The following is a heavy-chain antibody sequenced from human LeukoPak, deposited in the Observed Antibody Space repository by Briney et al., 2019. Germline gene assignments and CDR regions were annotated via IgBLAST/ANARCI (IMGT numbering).Heavy chain of an antibody. J-gene: IGHJ6*03. CDR2: INHSGST. CDR3: ARCPKLVWGYYYYMDV. CDR1: GGSFSGYY. Sequence: ASETLSLTCAVYGGSFSGYYWSWIRQPPGKGLEWIGEINHSGSTNYNPSLKSRVTISVDTSKNQFSLKLSSVTAADTAVYYCARCPKLVWGYYYYMDVWGKGTTVTVSS. D-gene: IGHD3-16*01. V-gene: IGHV4-34*01.